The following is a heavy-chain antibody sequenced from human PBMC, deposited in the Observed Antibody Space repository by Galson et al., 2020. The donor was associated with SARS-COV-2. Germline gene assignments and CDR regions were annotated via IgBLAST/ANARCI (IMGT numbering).Heavy chain of an antibody. CDR2: IIPDGRDK. Sequence: AGSLSLSCAASGYTFSAHWKTCVRQHPAKGLEGLANIIPDGRDKHYDDSVKGRFTISRDNAKNSLYLQVNCLRGEDTAVYYCARGYFYGSGRLESWGQGPRLTVTS. D-gene: IGHD3-10*01. J-gene: IGHJ5*02. V-gene: IGHV3-7*04. CDR3: ARGYFYGSGRLES. CDR1: GYTFSAHW.